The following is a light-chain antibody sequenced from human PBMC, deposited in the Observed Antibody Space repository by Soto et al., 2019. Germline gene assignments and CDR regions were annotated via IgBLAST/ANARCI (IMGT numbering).Light chain of an antibody. CDR2: EGS. V-gene: IGLV2-14*01. J-gene: IGLJ2*01. CDR3: SSYTTSSTPVV. Sequence: QSVLTQPASVSGSPGQSITISCTGTSSDVGGYNYGSWYQQHPGKAPKLMMYEGSNRPSGVAHRLSGSKSGDTASLTISGVQDEDESEYYCSSYTTSSTPVVFGGGTKLTVL. CDR1: SSDVGGYNY.